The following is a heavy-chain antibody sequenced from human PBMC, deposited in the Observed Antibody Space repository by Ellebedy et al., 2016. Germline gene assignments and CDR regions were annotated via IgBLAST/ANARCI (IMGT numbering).Heavy chain of an antibody. V-gene: IGHV4-61*08. CDR2: INDSGST. CDR1: GGSVSSGGYY. D-gene: IGHD5-12*01. CDR3: ARALWVRAIVAFYNYGMDV. Sequence: SETLSLTXTVSGGSVSSGGYYWSWIRQPPGKGLEWIGEINDSGSTNYNPSLKSRVTISVDTSKNQFSLKLSSVTAADTAVYYCARALWVRAIVAFYNYGMDVWGQGTTVTVSS. J-gene: IGHJ6*02.